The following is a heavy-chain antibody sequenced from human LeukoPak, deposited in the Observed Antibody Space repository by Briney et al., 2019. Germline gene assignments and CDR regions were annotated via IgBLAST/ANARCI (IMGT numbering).Heavy chain of an antibody. D-gene: IGHD4-17*01. CDR1: GFTFSSYE. CDR2: ISSSGSTI. CDR3: ARDKGCGVDTVTTCRYYYYYMDV. Sequence: GGSLRLSCAASGFTFSSYEMNWVRQAPGKGLEWVSYISSSGSTIYYADSVKGRFTISRDNAKNSLYLQMNSLRAEDTAVYYCARDKGCGVDTVTTCRYYYYYMDVWGKGTTVTISS. V-gene: IGHV3-48*03. J-gene: IGHJ6*03.